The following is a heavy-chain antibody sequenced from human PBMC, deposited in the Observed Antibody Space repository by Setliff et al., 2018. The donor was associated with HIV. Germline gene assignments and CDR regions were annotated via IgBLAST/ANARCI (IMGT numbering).Heavy chain of an antibody. CDR2: ISAYNGNT. V-gene: IGHV1-18*01. J-gene: IGHJ6*02. D-gene: IGHD3-9*01. CDR3: ARDPKRYYDILTGYPSYYGRDV. CDR1: GYTFTSYG. Sequence: ASVKVSCKASGYTFTSYGISWVRQAPGQGLEWMGWISAYNGNTNYAQKLQGRVTMTTDTSTSTAYMELRSLRSDDTAVYYCARDPKRYYDILTGYPSYYGRDVWGQGTTVTV.